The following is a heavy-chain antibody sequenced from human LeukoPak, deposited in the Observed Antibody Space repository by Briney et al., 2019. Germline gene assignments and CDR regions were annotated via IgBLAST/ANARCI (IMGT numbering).Heavy chain of an antibody. J-gene: IGHJ6*03. Sequence: GASVKVSCKASGGTFSSYAISWVRQAPGQGLEWMGGIIPIFGTANYAQKFQGRVTITTDESTSTAYMELSSLRPEDTAVYYCAGGGFTSNYYYYMDVWGKGTTVTVSS. CDR2: IIPIFGTA. CDR1: GGTFSSYA. D-gene: IGHD2-2*01. V-gene: IGHV1-69*05. CDR3: AGGGFTSNYYYYMDV.